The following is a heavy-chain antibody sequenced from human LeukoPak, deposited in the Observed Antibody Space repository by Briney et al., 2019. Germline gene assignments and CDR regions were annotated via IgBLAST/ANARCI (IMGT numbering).Heavy chain of an antibody. CDR3: AREGALAY. J-gene: IGHJ4*02. Sequence: GGSLRLSCAASGFTFSSYELNWVRQAPGKGLEWVSYISSSGSTIYYADSVKGRFTISRDNAKNSVYLHMNSLRDEDTAVYYCAREGALAYWGQGTLVTVSS. V-gene: IGHV3-48*03. D-gene: IGHD3-3*02. CDR1: GFTFSSYE. CDR2: ISSSGSTI.